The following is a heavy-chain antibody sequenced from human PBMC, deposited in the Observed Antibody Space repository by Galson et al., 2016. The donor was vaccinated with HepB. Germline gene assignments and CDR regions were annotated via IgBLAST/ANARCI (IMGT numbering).Heavy chain of an antibody. D-gene: IGHD3-10*01. CDR2: IDPSDSYI. J-gene: IGHJ3*02. CDR1: GHSLSNSW. CDR3: AATYYYASGNAFDI. Sequence: QSGAEVKKPGESLRISCKGSGHSLSNSWISWVRQMPGKGLKWMGRIDPSDSYIIYSPSFQGHVSISAAQSPTTVYLQWSSLKASDTAIYYLAATYYYASGNAFDIWGQGTMVTVSS. V-gene: IGHV5-10-1*01.